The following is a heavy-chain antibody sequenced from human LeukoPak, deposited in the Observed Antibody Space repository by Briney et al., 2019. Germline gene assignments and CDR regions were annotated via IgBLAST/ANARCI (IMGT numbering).Heavy chain of an antibody. CDR3: ARDLLLPWFGAYFDY. D-gene: IGHD3-10*01. J-gene: IGHJ4*02. Sequence: ASVNVSCKASGYTFSIYNMHWVRQAPGQGLEWMGIINPSGGTSYAQKLQGRITMTRDTSTVYMELSSLRAEDTAVYYCARDLLLPWFGAYFDYWGQGTLVTVSS. CDR1: GYTFSIYN. CDR2: INPSGGT. V-gene: IGHV1-46*01.